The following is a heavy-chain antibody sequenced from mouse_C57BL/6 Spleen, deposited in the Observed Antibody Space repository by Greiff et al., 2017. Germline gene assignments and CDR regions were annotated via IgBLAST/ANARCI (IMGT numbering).Heavy chain of an antibody. CDR2: IYPGSGST. CDR1: GYTFTSYW. CDR3: ATKCGPAWFAY. D-gene: IGHD1-1*02. V-gene: IGHV1-55*01. J-gene: IGHJ3*01. Sequence: QVQLQQPGAELVKPGASVKMSCKASGYTFTSYWITWVKQRPGQGLEWIGDIYPGSGSTNYNEKFKSKATMTVDASSSTAYMQLSSLTSEDSAVYCGATKCGPAWFAYWGQGTLVTVSA.